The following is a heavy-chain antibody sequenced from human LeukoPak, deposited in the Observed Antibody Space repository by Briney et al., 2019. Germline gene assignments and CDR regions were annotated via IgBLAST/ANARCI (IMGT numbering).Heavy chain of an antibody. CDR3: ARGILRYFDWLLDPGDAFDI. J-gene: IGHJ3*02. D-gene: IGHD3-9*01. Sequence: SVKVSCKASGGTFSSYAISWVRQAPGQGPEWMGGIIPIFGTANYAQKFQGRVTITADESTSTAYMELSSLRSEDTAVYYCARGILRYFDWLLDPGDAFDIWGQGTMVTVSS. CDR2: IIPIFGTA. V-gene: IGHV1-69*13. CDR1: GGTFSSYA.